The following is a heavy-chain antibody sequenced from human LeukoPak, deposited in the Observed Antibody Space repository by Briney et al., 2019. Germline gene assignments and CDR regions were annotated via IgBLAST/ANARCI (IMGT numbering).Heavy chain of an antibody. CDR1: RFSLSASGLG. J-gene: IGHJ4*02. D-gene: IGHD3-22*01. Sequence: EAGATLAKTTQTLTLTCNFSRFSLSASGLGVGWIRQPPAKALERLSLIYWNDDKRYSSSLKSRLTITKATSKNQVVLTMTNMDPVDTATYYCAHRRYYDSSGYYLDYWGQGTLVTVSS. V-gene: IGHV2-5*01. CDR3: AHRRYYDSSGYYLDY. CDR2: IYWNDDK.